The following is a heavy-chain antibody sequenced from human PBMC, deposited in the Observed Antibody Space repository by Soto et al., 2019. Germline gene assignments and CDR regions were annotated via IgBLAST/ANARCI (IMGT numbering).Heavy chain of an antibody. CDR2: IYYSGRT. Sequence: PSETLSLTCPVTGDSINSRRYYWGWIRQPPGKGLEWIGSIYYSGRTYNNPSLRSRFSMSIDTSKDQFSLKLKSVTAADTDRYFCARQRTAVVTQAYFDVWGAGCLVNVSS. CDR1: GDSINSRRYY. V-gene: IGHV4-39*01. D-gene: IGHD2-21*02. CDR3: ARQRTAVVTQAYFDV. J-gene: IGHJ4*02.